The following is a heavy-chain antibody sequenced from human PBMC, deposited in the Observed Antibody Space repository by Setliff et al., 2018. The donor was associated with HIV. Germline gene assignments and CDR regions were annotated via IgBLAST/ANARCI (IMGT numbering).Heavy chain of an antibody. CDR3: ARGHSGNDY. D-gene: IGHD1-1*01. CDR2: MNPNSGNT. CDR1: GYTFTNYD. Sequence: ASVKVSCKASGYTFTNYDINWVRQATGQGLEWMGRMNPNSGNTEYARQFQGRVTMTRNTSISTAYMELSSLRSEDTAIYYRARGHSGNDYWGQGTLVTVSS. J-gene: IGHJ4*02. V-gene: IGHV1-8*02.